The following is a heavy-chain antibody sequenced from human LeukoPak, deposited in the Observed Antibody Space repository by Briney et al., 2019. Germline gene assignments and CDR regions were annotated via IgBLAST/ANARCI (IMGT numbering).Heavy chain of an antibody. CDR1: GFPFIEYS. Sequence: PGGSLRLSCTASGFPFIEYSMNWVRQVPGKGLEWIAYIGIDSGNTKYADSVRGLFTISADKAKNSLYLQMNSLRVEDTAVYYCARDHNYYDSSGYDGAFDYWGQGTLVTVSS. D-gene: IGHD3-22*01. CDR2: IGIDSGNT. CDR3: ARDHNYYDSSGYDGAFDY. V-gene: IGHV3-48*01. J-gene: IGHJ4*02.